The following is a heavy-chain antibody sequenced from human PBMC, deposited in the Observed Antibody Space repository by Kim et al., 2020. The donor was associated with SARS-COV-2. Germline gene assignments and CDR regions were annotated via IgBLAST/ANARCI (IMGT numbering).Heavy chain of an antibody. D-gene: IGHD6-13*01. Sequence: NPALKSRVTISVDTSKNQFPLKLSSVTAADTAVYYCARALHSSSWYYFDYWGQGTLVTVSS. CDR3: ARALHSSSWYYFDY. J-gene: IGHJ4*02. V-gene: IGHV4-59*01.